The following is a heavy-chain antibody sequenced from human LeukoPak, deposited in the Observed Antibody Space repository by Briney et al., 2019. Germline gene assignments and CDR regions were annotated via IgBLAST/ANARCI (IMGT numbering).Heavy chain of an antibody. V-gene: IGHV3-7*01. Sequence: GGSLRLSCAASGFTFSSYWMSWVRQAPGKGLEWVANIKQDGSEKYYVDSVKGRFTISRDNAKNSLYLQMNSLRAEDTAVYYCAKGLSSWQQPTYYFDYWGQGTLVTVSS. CDR2: IKQDGSEK. J-gene: IGHJ4*02. CDR1: GFTFSSYW. D-gene: IGHD6-13*01. CDR3: AKGLSSWQQPTYYFDY.